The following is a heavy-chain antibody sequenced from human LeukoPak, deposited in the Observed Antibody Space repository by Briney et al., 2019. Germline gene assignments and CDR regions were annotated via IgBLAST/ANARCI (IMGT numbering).Heavy chain of an antibody. V-gene: IGHV3-74*01. D-gene: IGHD2-15*01. CDR3: ARDLSGRSDY. Sequence: GGSLRLSCAASGFTFSSFWMHWVRQAPGKGLVWVSHVHNDGRITTYADSVKGRFTISRDNAKNTLYLQMNSLRAEDTAVYYCARDLSGRSDYWGQGTLVTVSS. CDR1: GFTFSSFW. CDR2: VHNDGRIT. J-gene: IGHJ4*02.